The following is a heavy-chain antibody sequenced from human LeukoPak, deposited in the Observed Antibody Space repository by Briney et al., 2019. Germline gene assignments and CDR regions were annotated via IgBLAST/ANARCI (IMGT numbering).Heavy chain of an antibody. Sequence: ASVKVSCKASGYTFTGYYMHWVRQAPGQGLEWMGWINPNSGGTNYAQKFQGRVTMTRDTSISTAYMELSRLRSDDTAVYYCARDLARQYYYDSSGGFDYWGQGTLVTVSP. V-gene: IGHV1-2*02. CDR2: INPNSGGT. CDR3: ARDLARQYYYDSSGGFDY. D-gene: IGHD3-22*01. CDR1: GYTFTGYY. J-gene: IGHJ4*02.